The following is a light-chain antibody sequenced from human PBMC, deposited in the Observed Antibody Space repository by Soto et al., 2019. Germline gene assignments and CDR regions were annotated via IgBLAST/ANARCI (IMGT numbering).Light chain of an antibody. CDR2: AAS. Sequence: DIQMTQSPSSLSASVGDRVTISCRASQSIRNYVSWYQQKPGTAPKLLIRAASTLQSGVPSRFSGSGSGTDFTLTISSLQNEDFATYFCQQTDSTPQTFGQGTNVEI. V-gene: IGKV1-39*01. CDR1: QSIRNY. CDR3: QQTDSTPQT. J-gene: IGKJ1*01.